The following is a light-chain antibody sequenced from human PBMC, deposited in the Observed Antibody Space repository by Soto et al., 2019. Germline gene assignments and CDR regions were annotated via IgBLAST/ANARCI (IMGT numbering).Light chain of an antibody. V-gene: IGKV1-39*01. CDR2: AAS. CDR3: QQSYSTPRT. CDR1: QSISSY. J-gene: IGKJ2*01. Sequence: DIQITQSPSSLSASVGDRVTITCRASQSISSYLNGYQQKPGKAPKLLIYAASSLQSGVPSRFSGSGSGTDFTLTISSLQPEDFATYYCQQSYSTPRTFGQGTNLEIK.